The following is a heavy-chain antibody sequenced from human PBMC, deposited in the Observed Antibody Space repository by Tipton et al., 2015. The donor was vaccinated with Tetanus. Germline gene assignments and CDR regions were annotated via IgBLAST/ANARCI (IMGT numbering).Heavy chain of an antibody. J-gene: IGHJ4*02. CDR2: IYFNGTT. V-gene: IGHV4-39*07. D-gene: IGHD2-21*02. Sequence: LRLSCTVSGASISSNTYYWGWIRQPPGKGLEWIGYIYFNGTTKYNPALKSRVTISVDTSKKQFSLSLTSVTAADTAVYYCTRDAGDSGHWGQGTLVTVSS. CDR3: TRDAGDSGH. CDR1: GASISSNTYY.